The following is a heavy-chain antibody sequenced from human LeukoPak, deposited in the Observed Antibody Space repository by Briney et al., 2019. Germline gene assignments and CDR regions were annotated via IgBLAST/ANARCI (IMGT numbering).Heavy chain of an antibody. CDR2: IYYSGST. D-gene: IGHD7-27*01. Sequence: SETLSLTCTVSGGSISSSSYYWGWIRQPPGKGLEWIGSIYYSGSTYYNPSLKSRVTISVDTSKNQFSLKLSSVTAADTAVYYCARLGRWGFDYWGQGTLVTVSS. CDR3: ARLGRWGFDY. V-gene: IGHV4-39*07. CDR1: GGSISSSSYY. J-gene: IGHJ4*02.